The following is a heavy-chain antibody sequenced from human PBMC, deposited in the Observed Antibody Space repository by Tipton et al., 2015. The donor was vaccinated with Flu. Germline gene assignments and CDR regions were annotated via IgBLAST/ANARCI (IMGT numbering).Heavy chain of an antibody. V-gene: IGHV3-21*06. Sequence: SLRLSCVASGFTLRSHSMNWVRQAPGKGLEWLSSISGSGFYINYADSGKGRFTISRDDAKNSVYLEMNSLRGEDTAAYYCARDLVNAFDMWGQGTMVTVSA. CDR3: ARDLVNAFDM. CDR1: GFTLRSHS. J-gene: IGHJ3*02. D-gene: IGHD4-23*01. CDR2: ISGSGFYI.